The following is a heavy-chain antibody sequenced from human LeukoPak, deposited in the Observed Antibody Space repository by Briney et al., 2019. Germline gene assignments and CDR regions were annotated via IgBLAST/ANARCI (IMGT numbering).Heavy chain of an antibody. Sequence: SETLSLTCAVYGGSFSGYYWSWIRQPPGKGLEWIGEINHSGSTNYNPSLKSRVTISVDTSKNQFSLKLSSVTAADTAVYYCARGMRDYDSSGYYSYYYYYMDVWGKGTTVTVSS. V-gene: IGHV4-34*01. CDR1: GGSFSGYY. D-gene: IGHD3-22*01. CDR2: INHSGST. CDR3: ARGMRDYDSSGYYSYYYYYMDV. J-gene: IGHJ6*03.